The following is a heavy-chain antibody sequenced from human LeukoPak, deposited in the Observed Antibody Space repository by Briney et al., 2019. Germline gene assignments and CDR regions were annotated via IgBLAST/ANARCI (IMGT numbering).Heavy chain of an antibody. CDR2: IYISGNT. D-gene: IGHD4/OR15-4a*01. Sequence: SETLSLTCTVSGGSISSYYWSWIRQPAGKGLEYIGRIYISGNTNYNPSLKGRVTISLDTSQNQFSLTLTSVTAADTAVYYCARVPSGSRFDPWGPGTLVTVSS. CDR3: ARVPSGSRFDP. V-gene: IGHV4-4*07. CDR1: GGSISSYY. J-gene: IGHJ5*02.